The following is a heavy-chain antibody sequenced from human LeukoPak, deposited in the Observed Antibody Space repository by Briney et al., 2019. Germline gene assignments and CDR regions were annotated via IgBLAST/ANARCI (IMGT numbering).Heavy chain of an antibody. J-gene: IGHJ4*02. CDR2: IYSGGST. CDR3: AKDRGYMATTPDY. D-gene: IGHD5-24*01. V-gene: IGHV3-53*01. CDR1: GFTVSSNS. Sequence: PGGSLRLSCTVSGFTVSSNSMSWVRQAPGKGLEWVSVIYSGGSTYYADSVKGRFTISRDNSKNTLYLQMNTLRAEDTAVYYCAKDRGYMATTPDYWGQGTLVTVSS.